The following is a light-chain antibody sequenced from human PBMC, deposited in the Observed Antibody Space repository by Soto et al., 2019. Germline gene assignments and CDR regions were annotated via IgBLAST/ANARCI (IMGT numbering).Light chain of an antibody. Sequence: EIVLPQSPGTLSVSPGERVTLACRASQSVSSRLFAWYQQKPGQTPRLLIYVASHRATGIPDRCSGSGSGTGDTLTINRVEPEDTAVYYCQQYESSPLTFGQGTRRQIK. V-gene: IGKV3-20*01. CDR2: VAS. CDR1: QSVSSRL. CDR3: QQYESSPLT. J-gene: IGKJ5*01.